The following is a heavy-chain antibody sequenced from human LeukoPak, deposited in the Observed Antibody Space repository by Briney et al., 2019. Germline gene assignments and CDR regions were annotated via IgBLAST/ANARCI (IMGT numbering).Heavy chain of an antibody. V-gene: IGHV3-33*01. Sequence: PGGSLRLSCAASGFTFSSYGMHWVRRAPGKGLEWVAVIWYDGSNKYYADSVKGRFTISRDNSKNTLYLQMNSLRAEDTAVYYRAREFDYWGQGTLVTVSS. J-gene: IGHJ4*02. CDR3: AREFDY. CDR2: IWYDGSNK. CDR1: GFTFSSYG.